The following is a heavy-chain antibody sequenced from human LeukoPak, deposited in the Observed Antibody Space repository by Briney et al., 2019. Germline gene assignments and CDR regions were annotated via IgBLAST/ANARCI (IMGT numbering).Heavy chain of an antibody. CDR1: GFTFSSYG. CDR2: ISYDGSNK. D-gene: IGHD6-13*01. Sequence: PGRSLRLSCAASGFTFSSYGMHWVRQAPGKGLEWVAVISYDGSNKYYADSVKGRFTISRDNSKNTLYLQMNSLRAEDTAVYYCAKESGYSSSWILQYYYYYGMDVWGQGTTVTVSS. CDR3: AKESGYSSSWILQYYYYYGMDV. J-gene: IGHJ6*02. V-gene: IGHV3-30*18.